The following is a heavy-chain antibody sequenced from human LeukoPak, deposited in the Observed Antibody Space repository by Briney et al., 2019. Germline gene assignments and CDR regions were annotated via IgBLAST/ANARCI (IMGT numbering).Heavy chain of an antibody. V-gene: IGHV1-69*04. CDR2: IIPILGIA. CDR1: GGTFSSYA. J-gene: IGHJ5*02. CDR3: ARDSIYCSSTSCYPGWFDP. Sequence: GASVKVSCTASGGTFSSYAISWVRQAPGQGLEWMGRIIPILGIANYAQKFQGRVTITADKSTSTAYMELRSLRSDDTAVYYCARDSIYCSSTSCYPGWFDPWGQGTLVTVSS. D-gene: IGHD2-2*01.